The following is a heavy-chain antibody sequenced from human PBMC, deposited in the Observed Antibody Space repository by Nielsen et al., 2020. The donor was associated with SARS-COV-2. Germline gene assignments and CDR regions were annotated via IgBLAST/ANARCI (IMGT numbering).Heavy chain of an antibody. J-gene: IGHJ3*02. CDR2: IHGGGNT. V-gene: IGHV3-53*04. Sequence: GESLKISCAVSGFTVGSNYMTWVRRAPGKGLESVSVIHGGGNTYYADSVKGRFTISRHSSNNTLFLQMNSLRAEDTAVYYCARLYAGRIDAFDIWGQGTMVTVSS. D-gene: IGHD2-2*02. CDR1: GFTVGSNY. CDR3: ARLYAGRIDAFDI.